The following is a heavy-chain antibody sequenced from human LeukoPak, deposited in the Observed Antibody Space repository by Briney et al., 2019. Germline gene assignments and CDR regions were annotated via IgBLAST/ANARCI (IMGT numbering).Heavy chain of an antibody. J-gene: IGHJ4*02. V-gene: IGHV4-39*07. Sequence: SETLSLTCIVSGGSISTNTYYWGWIRLPPGKGLEWIGEIHHRGTTYYNPSLRSRVTISVDTSKNQFSLRLTSVTAADTAVYYCARGEPYGPMDYWGQGTLVTVSS. CDR1: GGSISTNTYY. CDR3: ARGEPYGPMDY. CDR2: IHHRGTT. D-gene: IGHD4-17*01.